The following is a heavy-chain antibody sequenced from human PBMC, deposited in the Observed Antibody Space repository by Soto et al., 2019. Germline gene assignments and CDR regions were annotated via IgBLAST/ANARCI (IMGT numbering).Heavy chain of an antibody. D-gene: IGHD2-2*01. J-gene: IGHJ6*02. CDR1: GGXIRSNIYY. CDR2: IHYSGST. CDR3: ARLNGYRIRSSCHGHYAMDV. Sequence: PSETLSLTCTVSGGXIRSNIYYWGWIRQPPGKGLEWIGNIHYSGSTYYDSSLKSRVTISVDTSKNQFSLKLSSVTAADTAVYYCARLNGYRIRSSCHGHYAMDVWGEGTTVTVSS. V-gene: IGHV4-39*01.